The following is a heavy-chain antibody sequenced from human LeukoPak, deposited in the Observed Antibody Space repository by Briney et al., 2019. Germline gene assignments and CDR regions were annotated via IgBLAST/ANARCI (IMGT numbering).Heavy chain of an antibody. J-gene: IGHJ4*02. CDR3: ARGRRAAYYYDSSGYYQAYYFDY. CDR1: GGSFSGYY. Sequence: SETLSLTCAVYGGSFSGYYWSWIRQPPGKGLEWIGEINHSGSTNYNPSLKSRVTISVDTSKYQFSLKLSSVTAADTAVYYCARGRRAAYYYDSSGYYQAYYFDYWGQGTLVTVSS. V-gene: IGHV4-34*01. D-gene: IGHD3-22*01. CDR2: INHSGST.